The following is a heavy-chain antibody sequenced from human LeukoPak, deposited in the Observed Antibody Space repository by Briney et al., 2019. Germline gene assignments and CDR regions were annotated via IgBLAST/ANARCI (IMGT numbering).Heavy chain of an antibody. CDR1: GYTFTSYY. V-gene: IGHV1-69*02. J-gene: IGHJ4*02. CDR2: IIPILGIA. D-gene: IGHD3-3*01. Sequence: SVKVSCKASGYTFTSYYMHWVRQAPGQGLEWMGRIIPILGIANYAQKFQGRVTITADKSTSTAYMELSSLRSEDTAVYYCARTHAYYDFWSGYYTPEDYWGQGTLVTVSS. CDR3: ARTHAYYDFWSGYYTPEDY.